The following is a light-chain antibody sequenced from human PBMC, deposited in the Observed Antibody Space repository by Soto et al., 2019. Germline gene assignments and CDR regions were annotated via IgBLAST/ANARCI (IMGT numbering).Light chain of an antibody. CDR2: AAS. V-gene: IGKV1-39*01. CDR1: QSISSY. J-gene: IGKJ5*01. CDR3: QQRYSTPIT. Sequence: DIQMTQSPSSLSASVGDRVTITCRASQSISSYLNWYQQKPGKAPKLLIYAASSLKSGVPSRFSGSGSGADFPLTISSLQPEDFATCYGQQRYSTPITCFQGTRLEIK.